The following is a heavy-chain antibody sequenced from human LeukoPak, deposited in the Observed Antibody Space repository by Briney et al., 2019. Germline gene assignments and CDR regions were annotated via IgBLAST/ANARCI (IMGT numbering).Heavy chain of an antibody. CDR2: IRYDGSNK. CDR3: ARVGPQGRYQYYYYMDV. V-gene: IGHV3-30*02. D-gene: IGHD2-2*01. J-gene: IGHJ6*03. Sequence: GGSLRLSCAASGFTFSSYGMHWVRQAPGKGLEWVAFIRYDGSNKYYADSVKGRFTISRDNSKNTLYLQMNSLTAADTAVYYCARVGPQGRYQYYYYMDVWGKGTTVTISS. CDR1: GFTFSSYG.